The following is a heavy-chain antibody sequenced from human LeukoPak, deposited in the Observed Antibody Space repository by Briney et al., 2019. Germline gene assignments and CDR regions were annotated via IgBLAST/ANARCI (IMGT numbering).Heavy chain of an antibody. Sequence: GGSLRLSCAASGFTFSDYVMIWVRQAPGKGLEWVSGITASGDRAFYGDSVRGRFTMSRDNSKNTVYLQMNSLRVDDTAVYYCARRDIVVVVSASDYWGQGTLVTVSS. J-gene: IGHJ4*02. CDR3: ARRDIVVVVSASDY. CDR2: ITASGDRA. CDR1: GFTFSDYV. V-gene: IGHV3-23*01. D-gene: IGHD2-15*01.